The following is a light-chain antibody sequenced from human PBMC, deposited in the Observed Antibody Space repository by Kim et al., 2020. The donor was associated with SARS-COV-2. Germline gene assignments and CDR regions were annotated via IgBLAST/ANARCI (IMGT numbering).Light chain of an antibody. CDR2: GNN. CDR1: RSKSGTGYD. CDR3: QSYDSSLSGYV. V-gene: IGLV1-40*01. J-gene: IGLJ1*01. Sequence: QSVTICSAGSRSKSGTGYDVRVFQHRPGTAPKLLIYGNNNRPSGVPVRFSGSKSDTSASLAITGLQAEDEGDYYCQSYDSSLSGYVFGSGTKVTVL.